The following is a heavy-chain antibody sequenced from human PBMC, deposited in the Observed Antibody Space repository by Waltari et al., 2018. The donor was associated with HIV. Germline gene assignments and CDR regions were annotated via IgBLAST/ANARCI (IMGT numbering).Heavy chain of an antibody. J-gene: IGHJ3*02. D-gene: IGHD3-16*01. V-gene: IGHV3-9*01. Sequence: EVRLVQSGGGLVQPGRSLRLSCAASNFILSDYAMHWVRQTPGKGLEGVSGISWNSDSRDYADSLKDRFIISRDNARNSLYLQMNSLRAEDTAFYYCTNTDGYYGGGGGPFAIWGQGTMVTVSS. CDR2: ISWNSDSR. CDR3: TNTDGYYGGGGGPFAI. CDR1: NFILSDYA.